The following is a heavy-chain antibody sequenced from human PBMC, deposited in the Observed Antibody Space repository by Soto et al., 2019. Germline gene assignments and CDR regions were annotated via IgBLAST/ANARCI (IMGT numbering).Heavy chain of an antibody. CDR2: IGGSGDSS. CDR3: AKDPYDSSGFYDY. CDR1: GFTFRSYA. D-gene: IGHD3-22*01. Sequence: QPGGSLRLSCAASGFTFRSYAMSWVRQAPGKGLEWVSAIGGSGDSSYYADSVKGRFTISRDNSKNTLYLQMNSLRAGDTAVYYCAKDPYDSSGFYDYWGQGTLVTVSS. J-gene: IGHJ4*02. V-gene: IGHV3-23*01.